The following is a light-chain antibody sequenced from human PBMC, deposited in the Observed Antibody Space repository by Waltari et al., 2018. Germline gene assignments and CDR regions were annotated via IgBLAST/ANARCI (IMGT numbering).Light chain of an antibody. CDR2: KAS. CDR3: QQYDSYPT. CDR1: QSISNL. Sequence: DIQMTQSPSTLSASVGDRVTITCRASQSISNLLAWYQQKPGKAPTLMIYKASILVSGVSSRFSGTGSWTEFTLTISRLQPGDFATYFCQQYDSYPTFGQGTKLDIK. V-gene: IGKV1-5*03. J-gene: IGKJ2*01.